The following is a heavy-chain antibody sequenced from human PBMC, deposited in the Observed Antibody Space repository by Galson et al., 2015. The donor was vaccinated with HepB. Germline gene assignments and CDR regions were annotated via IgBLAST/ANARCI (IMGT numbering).Heavy chain of an antibody. CDR1: GFTFSSHS. J-gene: IGHJ6*02. V-gene: IGHV3-21*01. CDR2: ICGSCSYK. Sequence: SLRLSCAASGFTFSSHSMSWVRQAPGRGLEWVSAICGSCSYKYYAESVRGRFTISRDNAKNILYLQMNSLRAEDTAVYYCARDPFSGSTEYEGPQWRHYGMDVWGRGTTVTVSS. CDR3: ARDPFSGSTEYEGPQWRHYGMDV. D-gene: IGHD3-3*02.